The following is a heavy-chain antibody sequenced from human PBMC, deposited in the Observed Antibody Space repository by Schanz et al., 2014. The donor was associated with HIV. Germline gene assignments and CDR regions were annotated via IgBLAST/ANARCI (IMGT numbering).Heavy chain of an antibody. CDR1: GFTFSSYG. CDR3: AKTILRFLDWPNANGGMDV. V-gene: IGHV3-30*18. CDR2: ISHDGGNK. D-gene: IGHD3-3*01. J-gene: IGHJ6*02. Sequence: QVQLVESGGGVVQPGRSLRLSCAVSGFTFSSYGMHWVRPAPGKGLEWVAVISHDGGNKHYGDSVKGRFTISRDNSKNTLYLQMSSLREEDTAVYYCAKTILRFLDWPNANGGMDVWGLGTTVTVSS.